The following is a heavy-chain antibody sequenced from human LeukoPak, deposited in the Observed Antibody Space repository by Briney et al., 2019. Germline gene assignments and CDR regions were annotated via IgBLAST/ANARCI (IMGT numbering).Heavy chain of an antibody. CDR1: GGTFSSYP. J-gene: IGHJ4*02. V-gene: IGHV1-69*02. CDR3: ASRYYDSSDYYKYYFDY. CDR2: IIPILGIV. Sequence: SVEVSCKASGGTFSSYPISWVRRAPGQGLELMGRIIPILGIVNYAQKFQGRVTITADKSTTTAYMELSSLRSEDTAVYFCASRYYDSSDYYKYYFDYWGQGTLVTVSS. D-gene: IGHD3-22*01.